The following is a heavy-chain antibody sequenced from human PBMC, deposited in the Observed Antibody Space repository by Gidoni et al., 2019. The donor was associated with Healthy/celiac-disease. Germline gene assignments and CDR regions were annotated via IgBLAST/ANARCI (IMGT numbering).Heavy chain of an antibody. CDR3: ARGPIVLMVYAGLYYFDY. CDR2: IHHSVST. Sequence: QVQLQQWGAGLLKPSETLSLTCAVYGGSFSGYYWRWIRPPPGKGLECVGEIHHSVSTNYNPSLKSRVTISVDTSKNQFSLKLSSVTAADTAVYYCARGPIVLMVYAGLYYFDYWGQGTLVTVSS. V-gene: IGHV4-34*01. J-gene: IGHJ4*02. CDR1: GGSFSGYY. D-gene: IGHD2-8*01.